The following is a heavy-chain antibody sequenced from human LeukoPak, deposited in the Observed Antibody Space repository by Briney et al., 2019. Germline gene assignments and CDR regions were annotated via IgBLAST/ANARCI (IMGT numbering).Heavy chain of an antibody. Sequence: SETLSLTCAVYGGSFSGYYWSWIRQPPGKGLEWIGSIYHSGSTYYNPSLKSRVTISVDTSKNQFSLKLSSVTAADTAVYYCARVRTTVVGYYFDYWGQGTLATVSS. CDR3: ARVRTTVVGYYFDY. J-gene: IGHJ4*02. CDR1: GGSFSGYY. CDR2: IYHSGST. V-gene: IGHV4-34*01. D-gene: IGHD4-23*01.